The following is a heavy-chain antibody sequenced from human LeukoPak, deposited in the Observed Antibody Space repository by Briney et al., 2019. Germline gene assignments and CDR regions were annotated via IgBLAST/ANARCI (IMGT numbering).Heavy chain of an antibody. J-gene: IGHJ4*02. CDR2: INPNSGGT. Sequence: ASVKVSCKASGYTFTGYYMHWVRRAPGQGLEWMGWINPNSGGTNYAQKFQGRVTMTRDTSISTAYMELSRLRSDDTAVYYCARDRSGYSSGWYDGTVDYWGQGTLVTVSS. V-gene: IGHV1-2*02. CDR3: ARDRSGYSSGWYDGTVDY. D-gene: IGHD6-19*01. CDR1: GYTFTGYY.